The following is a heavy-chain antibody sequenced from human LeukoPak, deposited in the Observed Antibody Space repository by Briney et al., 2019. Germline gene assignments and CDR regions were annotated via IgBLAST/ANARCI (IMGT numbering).Heavy chain of an antibody. Sequence: KSSETLSLTCTVSGGSISSYYWSWIRQPPEKGLEWIGYIYYSGSTNYNPSLKSRVTISVDTSKNQFSLKLTSVSAADTAVYYCARVDDLWRGVYWYFDLWGPGTLVSVSA. D-gene: IGHD1-1*01. CDR3: ARVDDLWRGVYWYFDL. CDR2: IYYSGST. V-gene: IGHV4-59*01. J-gene: IGHJ2*01. CDR1: GGSISSYY.